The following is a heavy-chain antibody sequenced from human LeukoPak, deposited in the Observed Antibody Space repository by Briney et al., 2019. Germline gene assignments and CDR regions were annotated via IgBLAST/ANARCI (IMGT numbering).Heavy chain of an antibody. CDR3: AKESVAGAWSYFDY. CDR1: GFTFSSYS. J-gene: IGHJ4*02. D-gene: IGHD6-19*01. V-gene: IGHV3-21*04. Sequence: GGSLRLSCAASGFTFSSYSMNWVRQAPGKGLEWVSSISSSSSYIYYADSVKGRFTISRDNAKNSLYLQMNSLRAEDPAVFYCAKESVAGAWSYFDYWGQGILVTVSS. CDR2: ISSSSSYI.